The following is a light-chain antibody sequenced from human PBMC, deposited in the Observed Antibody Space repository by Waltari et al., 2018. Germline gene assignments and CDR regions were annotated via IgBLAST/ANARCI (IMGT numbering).Light chain of an antibody. V-gene: IGKV3-15*01. CDR3: QQYNNWPPGA. Sequence: ELVLTQSPATLSVSPGDTATLSCRASQSVSSNLAGYQQKPGQAPRLLIHGASTRATGIPARFSGSGSGTEFTLTISSLQSEDFAVYYCQQYNNWPPGAFGQGTKVEIK. J-gene: IGKJ1*01. CDR2: GAS. CDR1: QSVSSN.